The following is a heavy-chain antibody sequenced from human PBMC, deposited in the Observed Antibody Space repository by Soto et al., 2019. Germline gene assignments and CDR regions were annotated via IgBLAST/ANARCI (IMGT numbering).Heavy chain of an antibody. V-gene: IGHV1-69*01. CDR2: IIPISDTT. J-gene: IGHJ6*02. CDR3: ARSQVSSTSLEIYYYYYYGMDV. Sequence: QVQLVQSGAEVKKPGSSVKVSCKASGGTFSSYAISWVRQAPGQGLEWMGGIIPISDTTNYAQKFEGRVTFTADESTSTAYMELTSLRSEDTAVYYCARSQVSSTSLEIYYYYYYGMDVWGQGTTVTVSS. D-gene: IGHD2-2*01. CDR1: GGTFSSYA.